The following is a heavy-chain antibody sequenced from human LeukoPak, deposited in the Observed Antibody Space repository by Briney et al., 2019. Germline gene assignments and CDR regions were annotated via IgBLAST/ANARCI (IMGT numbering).Heavy chain of an antibody. CDR3: ARAFWSGYCIDY. D-gene: IGHD3-3*01. CDR1: GFTFDDYA. J-gene: IGHJ4*02. Sequence: GGSLRLSCAASGFTFDDYAMHWVRQAPGKGLEWVSRISWNSDTIGYADSVKGRFTISRDNAKNSLSLQMNSLRAEDTALYYCARAFWSGYCIDYWGQGTLVTVSS. CDR2: ISWNSDTI. V-gene: IGHV3-9*01.